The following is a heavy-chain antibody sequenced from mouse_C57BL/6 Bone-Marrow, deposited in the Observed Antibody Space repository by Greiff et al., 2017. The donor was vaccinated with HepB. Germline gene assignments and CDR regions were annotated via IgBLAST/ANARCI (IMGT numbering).Heavy chain of an antibody. CDR2: IWSDGST. CDR3: ARQGGYGSSYWYFDV. CDR1: GFSLTSYG. Sequence: QVQLKESGPGLVAPSQSLSITCTVSGFSLTSYGVHWVRQPPGKGLEWLVVIWSDGSTTYNSALKSRLSISKDNSKSQVFLKMNSLQTDDTAMYYCARQGGYGSSYWYFDVWGTGTTVTVSS. V-gene: IGHV2-6-1*01. D-gene: IGHD1-1*01. J-gene: IGHJ1*03.